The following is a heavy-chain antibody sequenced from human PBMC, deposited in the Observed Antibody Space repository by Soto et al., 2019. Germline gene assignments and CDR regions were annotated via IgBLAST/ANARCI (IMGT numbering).Heavy chain of an antibody. J-gene: IGHJ6*03. CDR1: GFTFDDYA. CDR2: ISWNSGSI. D-gene: IGHD6-19*01. CDR3: AKDIGAVAGTSVAYYMDV. Sequence: EVQLVESGGGLVQPGRSLRLSCAASGFTFDDYAMHWVRQAPGKGLEWVSGISWNSGSIGYADSVKGGFTISRDNAKNSLYLQMNSLRAEDTALYYCAKDIGAVAGTSVAYYMDVWGKGTTVTVSS. V-gene: IGHV3-9*01.